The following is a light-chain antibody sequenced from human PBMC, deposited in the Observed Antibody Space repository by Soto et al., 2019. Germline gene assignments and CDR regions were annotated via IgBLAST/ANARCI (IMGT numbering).Light chain of an antibody. J-gene: IGKJ1*01. CDR3: QQYGSFPAT. Sequence: VHMTHAPSTLSGTVLYRVTITCLASQTISSWLAWYQQKPGKAPKLLIYKASTLKSGVPSRFSGSGSGTHFTLTVSSVQPEDSATYYCQQYGSFPATFGQGTKVDIK. CDR1: QTISSW. CDR2: KAS. V-gene: IGKV1-5*03.